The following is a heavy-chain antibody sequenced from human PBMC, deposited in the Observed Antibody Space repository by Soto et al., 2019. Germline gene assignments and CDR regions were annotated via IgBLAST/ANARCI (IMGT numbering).Heavy chain of an antibody. CDR3: ARDPYSGYDEDY. J-gene: IGHJ4*02. CDR2: IIPIFGTA. Sequence: AASVKVSCKASGGTFSSYAISWVRQAPGQGLEWMGGIIPIFGTANYAQKFQGRVTITAYESTSTAYMELSSLRSEDTAVYYCARDPYSGYDEDYWGQGTLVTVSS. V-gene: IGHV1-69*13. CDR1: GGTFSSYA. D-gene: IGHD5-12*01.